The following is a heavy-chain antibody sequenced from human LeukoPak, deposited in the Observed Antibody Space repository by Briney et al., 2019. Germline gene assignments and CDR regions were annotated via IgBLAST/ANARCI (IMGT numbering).Heavy chain of an antibody. Sequence: GGSLRLSCAASGFTFSSYGMHWVRQAPGKGLEWVAVISYDGSNKYYADSVKGRFTISRDNSKNTLYLQMNSLRAEDTAVYYCASGGSGWDWGQGTLVTVSS. V-gene: IGHV3-30*03. CDR3: ASGGSGWD. D-gene: IGHD6-19*01. J-gene: IGHJ4*02. CDR1: GFTFSSYG. CDR2: ISYDGSNK.